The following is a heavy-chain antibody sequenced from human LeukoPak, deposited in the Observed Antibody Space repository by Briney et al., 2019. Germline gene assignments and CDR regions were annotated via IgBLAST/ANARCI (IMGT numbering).Heavy chain of an antibody. Sequence: GGSLRLSCAASGFTFSSYSMNWVRQAPGKGLEWVSSISSSSSYIYYADSVKGRFTISRDNAKNSLYLQMNSLRAEDTAVYYCASSLGSQVGAFDIWGQGTMVTVSS. CDR2: ISSSSSYI. CDR1: GFTFSSYS. CDR3: ASSLGSQVGAFDI. D-gene: IGHD2-2*01. J-gene: IGHJ3*02. V-gene: IGHV3-21*01.